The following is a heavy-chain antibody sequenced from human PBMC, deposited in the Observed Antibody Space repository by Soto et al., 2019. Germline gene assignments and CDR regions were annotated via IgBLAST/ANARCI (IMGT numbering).Heavy chain of an antibody. CDR1: GFTFSSYA. V-gene: IGHV3-23*01. CDR3: AKSSWIQLWFFYY. J-gene: IGHJ4*02. D-gene: IGHD5-18*01. Sequence: GGSLRLSCAASGFTFSSYAISRVRQAPGKGLEWVSAISGSGGSTYYADSVQGRFTISRDNSKNTLYLQMNSLRAEDTAVYYCAKSSWIQLWFFYYWGQGTLVTVSS. CDR2: ISGSGGST.